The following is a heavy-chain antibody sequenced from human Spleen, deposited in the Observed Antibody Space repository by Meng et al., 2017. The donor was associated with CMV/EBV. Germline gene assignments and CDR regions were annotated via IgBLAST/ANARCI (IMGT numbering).Heavy chain of an antibody. CDR3: ARLFLNGYNYDY. J-gene: IGHJ4*02. CDR1: GGSINNDYY. Sequence: GSLRLSCSVSGGSINNDYYWGWIRQPPGKGLEWIGSIFYSGSTYYSPSLKSRITISVDTSKNQFSLKLNSVTAADTAVYYCARLFLNGYNYDYWGQGTLVTVSS. CDR2: IFYSGST. D-gene: IGHD5-24*01. V-gene: IGHV4-38-2*02.